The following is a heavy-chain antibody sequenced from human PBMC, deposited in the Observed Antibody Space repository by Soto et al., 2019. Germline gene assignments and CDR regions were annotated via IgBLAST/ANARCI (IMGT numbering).Heavy chain of an antibody. D-gene: IGHD4-17*01. CDR2: ILGSGGT. Sequence: GGSLRLSCAASGFSFSKYAMMWVRQAPGKGLEWVVGILGSGGTYHADSVKGRFTISKDNSLSTLYLQMDFLRADDTAVYYCAKDDVYGDGFWLPESWGQGTLVTVSS. V-gene: IGHV3-23*01. CDR1: GFSFSKYA. CDR3: AKDDVYGDGFWLPES. J-gene: IGHJ5*02.